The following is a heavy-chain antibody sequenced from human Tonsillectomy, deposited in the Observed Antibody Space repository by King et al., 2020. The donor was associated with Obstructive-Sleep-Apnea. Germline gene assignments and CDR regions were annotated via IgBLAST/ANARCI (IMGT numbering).Heavy chain of an antibody. CDR3: ARILFETYDSIAYYLWYFDY. CDR1: GFSLSNPRMG. CDR2: IFSNDEK. J-gene: IGHJ4*02. V-gene: IGHV2-26*01. Sequence: TLKESGPVMVKPTETLTLTCTVSGFSLSNPRMGVSWIRQPPGKALEWLTHIFSNDEKSYSTSLKSRLTISKDTSKSQVVLTMTNMDPVDTATYYCARILFETYDSIAYYLWYFDYWGQGTLVTVSS. D-gene: IGHD3-22*01.